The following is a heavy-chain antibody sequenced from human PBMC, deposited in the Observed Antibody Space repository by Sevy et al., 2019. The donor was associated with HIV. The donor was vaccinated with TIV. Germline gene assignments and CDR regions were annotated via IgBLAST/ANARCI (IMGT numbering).Heavy chain of an antibody. Sequence: ASVKVSCKASGYTFTSYGISWVRQAPGQGLEWMGWISAYNGNTNYAQKLQGRVTMTPDTSTGKAYMELRSLGSDDTAVFYCARGVQIWFGELLPFDYWGQGTLVTVSS. CDR3: ARGVQIWFGELLPFDY. J-gene: IGHJ4*02. CDR1: GYTFTSYG. V-gene: IGHV1-18*01. CDR2: ISAYNGNT. D-gene: IGHD3-10*01.